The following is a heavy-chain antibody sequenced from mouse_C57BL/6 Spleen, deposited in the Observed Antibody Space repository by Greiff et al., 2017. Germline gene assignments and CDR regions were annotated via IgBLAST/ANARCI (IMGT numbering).Heavy chain of an antibody. CDR1: GYAFTNYL. CDR3: ARDGFAWFAY. Sequence: QVQLQQSGAELVRPGTSVKVSCKASGYAFTNYLIAWVKQRPGQGLEWIGVINPGSGGTNYNEKFKGKATLTADKSSSTAYMQLSSLTSEVSAVYCCARDGFAWFAYWGQGTLVTVSA. V-gene: IGHV1-54*01. J-gene: IGHJ3*01. D-gene: IGHD1-1*01. CDR2: INPGSGGT.